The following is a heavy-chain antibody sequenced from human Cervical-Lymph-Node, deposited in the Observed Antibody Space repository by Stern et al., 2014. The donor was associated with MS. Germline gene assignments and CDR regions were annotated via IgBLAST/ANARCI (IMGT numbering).Heavy chain of an antibody. CDR3: ATPHSPGWSYYFDF. CDR2: IFPGASDT. J-gene: IGHJ4*02. Sequence: EVQLVESGAEVRKPGQSLTISCNISGYTFTDYWIAWVRQMPGKGLEWMGAIFPGASDTRYSPSFQGHVTISVDTSINTAYLQWSDLRASDTAMYYCATPHSPGWSYYFDFWGQGTLVAVSS. CDR1: GYTFTDYW. D-gene: IGHD6-19*01. V-gene: IGHV5-51*01.